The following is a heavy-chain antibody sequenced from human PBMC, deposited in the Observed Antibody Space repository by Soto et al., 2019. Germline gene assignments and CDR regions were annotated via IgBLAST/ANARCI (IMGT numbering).Heavy chain of an antibody. Sequence: QVQLVESGGGVVQPGRSLRLSCAASGFTFSSYGMHWVRQAPGKGLEWVAVIWYDGSNKYYADSVKGRFTISRDNSKNTLYLQTNSLRAEDTAVYYCARHGGSGSYSAPFDYWGQGTLVTVSS. V-gene: IGHV3-33*01. J-gene: IGHJ4*02. CDR2: IWYDGSNK. D-gene: IGHD1-26*01. CDR3: ARHGGSGSYSAPFDY. CDR1: GFTFSSYG.